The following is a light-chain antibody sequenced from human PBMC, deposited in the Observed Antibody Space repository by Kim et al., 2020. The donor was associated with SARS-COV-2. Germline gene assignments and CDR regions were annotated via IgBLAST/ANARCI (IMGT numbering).Light chain of an antibody. CDR2: KAS. V-gene: IGKV1-5*03. J-gene: IGKJ2*01. CDR1: QSVSSW. Sequence: DIQMTQSPSTLSASVGDRVTITCRASQSVSSWLAWYQQKPGKAPKLLIYKASTLEGGVPSRFSGRGSGTEFTLTINSLQPDDSATYSCQQYDSHPYTFGQGTKLEI. CDR3: QQYDSHPYT.